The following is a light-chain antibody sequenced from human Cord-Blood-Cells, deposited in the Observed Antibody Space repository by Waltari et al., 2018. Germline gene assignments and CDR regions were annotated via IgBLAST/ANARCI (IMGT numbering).Light chain of an antibody. CDR3: QVWDSSSEHYV. CDR1: NFGSKS. J-gene: IGLJ1*01. CDR2: DDS. Sequence: SYVLTQPPSVSVAPGQTARITCGGHNFGSKSVHWYQQKSGHAPVLVVYDDSDRPSRIPARFSGSNPGITATLIIRRVEAGDDGDYCCQVWDSSSEHYVCGAGTKVTGL. V-gene: IGLV3-21*02.